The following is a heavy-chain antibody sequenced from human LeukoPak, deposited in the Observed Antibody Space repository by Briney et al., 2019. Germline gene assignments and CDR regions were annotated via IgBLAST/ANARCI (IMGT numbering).Heavy chain of an antibody. CDR2: IYTTGKT. Sequence: GGSLRLSCAASGFTVSINYMSWVRQAPGEGLEWVSVIYTTGKTYYADSVKGRFSISRDNSKNTVYLQMNSLRAEDMAVYYCAKVSPTGRAFDCWGQGTLVTVSS. CDR1: GFTVSINY. CDR3: AKVSPTGRAFDC. J-gene: IGHJ4*02. D-gene: IGHD1-1*01. V-gene: IGHV3-53*01.